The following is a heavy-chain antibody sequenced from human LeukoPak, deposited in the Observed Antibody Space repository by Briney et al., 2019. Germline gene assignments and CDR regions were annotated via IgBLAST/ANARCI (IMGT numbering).Heavy chain of an antibody. Sequence: GGSLRLSCAASGFTFSSYAMSWVRQAPGKGLEWVSAISGSGGSTYYADSVKGRFAISRDNSKNTLYLQMNSLRAEDTAVYYCARDRSRDIVVVPAKTDAFDIWGQGTMVTVSS. CDR1: GFTFSSYA. V-gene: IGHV3-23*01. CDR2: ISGSGGST. D-gene: IGHD2-2*01. CDR3: ARDRSRDIVVVPAKTDAFDI. J-gene: IGHJ3*02.